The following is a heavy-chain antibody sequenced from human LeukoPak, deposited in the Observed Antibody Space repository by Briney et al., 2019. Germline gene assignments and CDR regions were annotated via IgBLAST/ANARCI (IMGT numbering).Heavy chain of an antibody. CDR3: AREYCTTTCYFDY. J-gene: IGHJ4*02. Sequence: PSETLSLTCTVSGDSISSHYWSWIRQSPGKGLEWIRYVHYSGGATYNPSLKSRVTISVATSKTQFSLKLSSVTAADTAVYYCAREYCTTTCYFDYWGQGMLVTVSS. CDR2: VHYSGGA. CDR1: GDSISSHY. D-gene: IGHD2-8*01. V-gene: IGHV4-59*11.